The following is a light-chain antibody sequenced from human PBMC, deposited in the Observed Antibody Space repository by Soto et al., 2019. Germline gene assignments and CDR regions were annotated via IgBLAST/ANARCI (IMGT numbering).Light chain of an antibody. CDR3: MQALQTPFT. Sequence: DIVMTQSPLSLPVTPGEPASISCRSSQSLLHSNGYNYLDWYLQKPGQSPQLLIYLGSNRASGVPDRFSGCGSGSDFTLKISRVEAEDVGVYYCMQALQTPFTFGTGTKVDIK. J-gene: IGKJ3*01. CDR2: LGS. V-gene: IGKV2-28*01. CDR1: QSLLHSNGYNY.